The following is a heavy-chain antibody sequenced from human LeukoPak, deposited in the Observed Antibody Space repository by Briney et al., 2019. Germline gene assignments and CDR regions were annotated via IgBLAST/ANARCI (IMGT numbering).Heavy chain of an antibody. D-gene: IGHD3-10*01. CDR3: ARHYYGSGSYLNWFDP. V-gene: IGHV3-30*04. Sequence: GGSLRLSCAASGFTFSSYAMHWVRQAPGKGLEWVAVISYDGSNKYYADSVKGRFTISRDNSKNTLYLQMNSLRAEDAAVYYCARHYYGSGSYLNWFDPWGQGTLVTVSS. CDR2: ISYDGSNK. J-gene: IGHJ5*02. CDR1: GFTFSSYA.